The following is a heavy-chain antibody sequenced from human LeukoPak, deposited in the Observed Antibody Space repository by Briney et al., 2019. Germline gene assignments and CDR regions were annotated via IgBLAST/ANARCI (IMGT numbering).Heavy chain of an antibody. V-gene: IGHV7-4-1*02. J-gene: IGHJ4*02. Sequence: ASVKVSCKASGYTFNTYAMNWVRQAPGQGLEWMGWINTNTGKSTYVQGFRGRFEFSLDTSVSTAYLQISSLKTEDTAVYYCARSGADNWNYEFDYWGQGTLVTVSS. CDR2: INTNTGKS. D-gene: IGHD1-7*01. CDR1: GYTFNTYA. CDR3: ARSGADNWNYEFDY.